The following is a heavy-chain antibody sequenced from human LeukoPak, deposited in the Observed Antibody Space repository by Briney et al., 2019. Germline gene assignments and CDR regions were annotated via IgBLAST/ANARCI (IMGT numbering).Heavy chain of an antibody. D-gene: IGHD3-3*01. Sequence: GSLRLSCAASGFTFRSYAMSWVRQAPGKGLEWVSAISGSGGSTYYADSVKGRFTISRDNSKNTLYLQMNSLRAEDTAVYYCAKDFAITIFGVVTPNWFDPWGQGTLVTVSS. V-gene: IGHV3-23*01. CDR3: AKDFAITIFGVVTPNWFDP. CDR2: ISGSGGST. J-gene: IGHJ5*02. CDR1: GFTFRSYA.